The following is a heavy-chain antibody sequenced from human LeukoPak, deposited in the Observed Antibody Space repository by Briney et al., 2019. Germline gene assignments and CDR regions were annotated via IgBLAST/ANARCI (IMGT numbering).Heavy chain of an antibody. D-gene: IGHD5-12*01. Sequence: GESLKISCKGSGYSFTSYWISWVRQMPGKGLEWMGRIDPSDSYTNYSPSFQGQVTISADKSISTAYLQWSSLKASDTAMYYCARRDDGATLESPPPFDYWGQGTLVTVSS. V-gene: IGHV5-10-1*04. CDR2: IDPSDSYT. CDR3: ARRDDGATLESPPPFDY. CDR1: GYSFTSYW. J-gene: IGHJ4*02.